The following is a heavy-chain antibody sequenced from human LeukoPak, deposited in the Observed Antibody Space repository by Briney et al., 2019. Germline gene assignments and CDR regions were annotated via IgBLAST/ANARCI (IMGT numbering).Heavy chain of an antibody. D-gene: IGHD6-13*01. J-gene: IGHJ4*02. CDR3: ATGEGSSWQFDY. Sequence: SVKVSCKASGGTFSSYAISWVRQAPGQGLEWMGRIIPILGIANYAQKFQGRVTITADKSTSTAYMELTSLRSEDTAVYYCATGEGSSWQFDYWGQGTLVTVSS. CDR2: IIPILGIA. CDR1: GGTFSSYA. V-gene: IGHV1-69*04.